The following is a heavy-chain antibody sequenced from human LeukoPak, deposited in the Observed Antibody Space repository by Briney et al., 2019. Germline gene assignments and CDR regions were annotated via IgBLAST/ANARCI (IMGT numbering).Heavy chain of an antibody. CDR1: GGSISSSRYY. D-gene: IGHD4-17*01. CDR3: ARLTTVTTRFDY. Sequence: SETLSLTCTVSGGSISSSRYYWGWIRQPPGKGMEWIGSIYYSGSTYANPSLKSRVTISGDTSKNHFSLNLSSLTAADTAVYYCARLTTVTTRFDYWGQGTLVIVSS. CDR2: IYYSGST. V-gene: IGHV4-39*02. J-gene: IGHJ4*02.